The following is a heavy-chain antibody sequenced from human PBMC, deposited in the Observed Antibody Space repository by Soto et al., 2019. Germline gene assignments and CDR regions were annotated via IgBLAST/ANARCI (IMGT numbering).Heavy chain of an antibody. Sequence: EVQLLESGGGLVQPGGSLRLSCAASGFTFSSFTMTWVRQAPGKGLEWVSAIGGSGGSTYYADSLKGRFTISRDNSKNTLYLQMNSLSAEDTAVYYCAKDKRDCSTTSCSYYGMDVWGQGTTGTVSS. CDR3: AKDKRDCSTTSCSYYGMDV. V-gene: IGHV3-23*01. CDR2: IGGSGGST. J-gene: IGHJ6*02. D-gene: IGHD2-2*01. CDR1: GFTFSSFT.